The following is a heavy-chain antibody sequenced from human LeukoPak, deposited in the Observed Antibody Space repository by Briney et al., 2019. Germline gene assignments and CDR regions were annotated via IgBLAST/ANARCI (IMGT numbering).Heavy chain of an antibody. Sequence: SETLSLTCTVSGGSISSGDYYWSWIRQPPGKGLEWIGYIYYSGSTYYNPSLKSRVTISVDTSKNQFSLKLSSVTAADTAVYYCARGVVEWWNDYFDYWGQGTLVTVSS. CDR1: GGSISSGDYY. CDR3: ARGVVEWWNDYFDY. V-gene: IGHV4-30-4*01. D-gene: IGHD1-1*01. J-gene: IGHJ4*02. CDR2: IYYSGST.